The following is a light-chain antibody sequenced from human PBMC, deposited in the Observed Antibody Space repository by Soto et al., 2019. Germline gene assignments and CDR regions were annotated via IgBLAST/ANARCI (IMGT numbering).Light chain of an antibody. CDR1: QSISSW. J-gene: IGKJ1*01. CDR2: DAS. V-gene: IGKV1-5*01. Sequence: DIQMTQSPSTLSASGGDRANITCRASQSISSWLAWYQQKPGKAPKLLIYDASNLESGVPSRFSGSGSGTEFTLTISSLQPDDFATYYCQQYNSYSRTFGQGTKVDIK. CDR3: QQYNSYSRT.